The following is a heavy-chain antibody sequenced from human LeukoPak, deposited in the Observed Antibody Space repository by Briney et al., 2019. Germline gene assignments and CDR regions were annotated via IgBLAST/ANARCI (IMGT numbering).Heavy chain of an antibody. Sequence: SETLSLTCTVSGGSISSGSYYWSWIRQPAGKGLEWIGRIYTSGSTNYNPSLQSRVTMSVDTSKSQFSLKLSSVTAADTAVYYCARGPRMGGSYPGADYWGQGTLVTVSS. V-gene: IGHV4-61*02. CDR3: ARGPRMGGSYPGADY. D-gene: IGHD1-26*01. J-gene: IGHJ4*02. CDR1: GGSISSGSYY. CDR2: IYTSGST.